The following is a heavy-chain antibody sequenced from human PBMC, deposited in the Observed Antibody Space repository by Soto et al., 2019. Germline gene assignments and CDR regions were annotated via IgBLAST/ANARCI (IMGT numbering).Heavy chain of an antibody. D-gene: IGHD3-10*01. CDR2: ISYDGSNK. CDR1: GFTFSSYA. CDR3: VRGPGGYYSMDV. V-gene: IGHV3-30-3*01. J-gene: IGHJ6*02. Sequence: QVQLVESGRGVVQPGRSLRLSCAASGFTFSSYAMHWVRQAPGKGLEWVAVISYDGSNKYYADSVKGRFTISRDNSKNTLYLHMNSLRAEDTAVYCCVRGPGGYYSMDVWGQVTTVTVSS.